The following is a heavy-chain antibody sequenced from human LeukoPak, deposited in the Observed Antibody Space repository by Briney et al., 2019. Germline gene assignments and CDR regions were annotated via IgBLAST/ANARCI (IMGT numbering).Heavy chain of an antibody. J-gene: IGHJ3*02. CDR2: ISSSGSTI. D-gene: IGHD6-13*01. Sequence: PGGSLRLSCAASGFTFSSYEMNWVRQAPGKGLEWVSYISSSGSTIYYADSVKGRFIISRDNAKNSLYLQMNSLRAEDTAVYYCARGSTATAGDPFDIWGQGTMVTVSS. V-gene: IGHV3-48*03. CDR3: ARGSTATAGDPFDI. CDR1: GFTFSSYE.